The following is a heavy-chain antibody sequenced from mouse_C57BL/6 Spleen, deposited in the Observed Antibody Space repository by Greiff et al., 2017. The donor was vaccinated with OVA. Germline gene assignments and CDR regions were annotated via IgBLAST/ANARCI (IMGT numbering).Heavy chain of an antibody. CDR3: ESETGAMDY. CDR2: IRYDGSN. V-gene: IGHV3-6*01. CDR1: GYSITSGYY. J-gene: IGHJ4*01. Sequence: ESGPGLVKPSPSLSLTCSVTGYSITSGYYWNWIRQFPGNKLEWMGYIRYDGSNNYNPYLKNRISITRDTSYNQFFVKLKSVTTEDTATYYCESETGAMDYWGQGTSVTVSS.